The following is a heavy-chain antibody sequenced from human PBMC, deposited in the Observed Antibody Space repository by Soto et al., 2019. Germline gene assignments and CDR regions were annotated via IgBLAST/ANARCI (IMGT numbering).Heavy chain of an antibody. CDR1: GFTFSSYG. CDR3: AKDYSYGYQPMALDY. Sequence: QVQLVESGGGVVQPGRSLRLSCAASGFTFSSYGMHWVRQAPGKGLEWVAVISYDGSNKYYADSVKGRFTISRDNSKNTLYLQMNSLRAEDTAVYYWAKDYSYGYQPMALDYWGQGTLVNVSS. J-gene: IGHJ4*02. V-gene: IGHV3-30*18. CDR2: ISYDGSNK. D-gene: IGHD5-18*01.